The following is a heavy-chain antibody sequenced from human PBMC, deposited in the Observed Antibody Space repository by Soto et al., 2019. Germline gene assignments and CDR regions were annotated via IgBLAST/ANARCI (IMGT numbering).Heavy chain of an antibody. Sequence: QVQLVQSGAEVKKPGASVKVSCKASGYTFTTYALHWVRQAPGQRPEWMGWINPASGHTKYSKKFQDRGTITRDTSASTGYMELSSQRSEDTAVYYCGRSVVGATGEILYNAMDVWGQGTTVTVSS. D-gene: IGHD1-26*01. CDR1: GYTFTTYA. CDR3: GRSVVGATGEILYNAMDV. J-gene: IGHJ6*02. CDR2: INPASGHT. V-gene: IGHV1-3*01.